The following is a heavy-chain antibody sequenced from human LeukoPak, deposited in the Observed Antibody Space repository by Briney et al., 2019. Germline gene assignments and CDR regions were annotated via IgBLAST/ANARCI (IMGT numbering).Heavy chain of an antibody. Sequence: SETLSLTCTVSGGSISSYFWSWIRQPAGKGLEWIGRIYSSGSTNYNPSLKSRVTLSLDTSKNQFSLKLNSVTAADTAAYYCARVTYDSSGLDAFDIWGRGTMVTVSS. V-gene: IGHV4-4*07. D-gene: IGHD3-22*01. J-gene: IGHJ3*02. CDR3: ARVTYDSSGLDAFDI. CDR2: IYSSGST. CDR1: GGSISSYF.